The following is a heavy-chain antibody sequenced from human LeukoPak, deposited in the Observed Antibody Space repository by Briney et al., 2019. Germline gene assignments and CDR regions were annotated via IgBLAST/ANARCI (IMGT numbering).Heavy chain of an antibody. D-gene: IGHD6-19*01. CDR3: ATDSSGWSPRNFQFDY. V-gene: IGHV1-69*06. J-gene: IGHJ4*02. CDR1: GGTFSSYA. Sequence: ASVKVSCKASGGTFSSYAISWVRQAPGQGLEWMGGIIPIFGTANYAQKFQGRVTMTEDTSTDTAYMELSSLRSEDTAVYYCATDSSGWSPRNFQFDYWGQGTLVTVSS. CDR2: IIPIFGTA.